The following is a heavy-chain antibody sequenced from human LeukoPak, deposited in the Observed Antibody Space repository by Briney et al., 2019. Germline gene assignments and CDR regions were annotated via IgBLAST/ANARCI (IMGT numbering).Heavy chain of an antibody. CDR1: GDSVSNNRAA. D-gene: IGHD1-1*01. J-gene: IGHJ4*02. CDR2: TYYRSKWYN. V-gene: IGHV6-1*01. CDR3: ARSSEGTYYFDY. Sequence: SQTLSLTCAISGDSVSNNRAAWNWLRQSPSRGLEWLGRTYYRSKWYNDYAVSVKSRITINPDTSKYQFSLQLNSVTPEDTAVYYCARSSEGTYYFDYWGQGTLVTVPS.